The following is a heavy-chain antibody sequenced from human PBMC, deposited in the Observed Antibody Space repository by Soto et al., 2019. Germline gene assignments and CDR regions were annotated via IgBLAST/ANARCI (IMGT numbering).Heavy chain of an antibody. Sequence: GGSLRLSCAASGFTFSDHYMDWVRQAPGKGLEWVGRTRNKANSYTTEYAASVKGRFTISRDDSKNSLYLQMNSLRDEDTAVYYCARDKDEWELHPDAFDIGGKGTMVTVTS. D-gene: IGHD1-26*01. CDR1: GFTFSDHY. J-gene: IGHJ3*02. CDR2: TRNKANSYTT. V-gene: IGHV3-72*01. CDR3: ARDKDEWELHPDAFDI.